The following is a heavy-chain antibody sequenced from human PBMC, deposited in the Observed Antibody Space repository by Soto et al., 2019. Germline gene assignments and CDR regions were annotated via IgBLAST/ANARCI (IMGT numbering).Heavy chain of an antibody. CDR2: TYYRSKWYN. Sequence: SQTLSLTCAISGDSVSSNSAAWNWIRQSPSRGLEWRGRTYYRSKWYNDYAVSVKSRITINPDTSKNQFSLQLNSVTPEDTAVYYCARGAYCSGGSCYWWFDPWGQGTLVTVSS. CDR1: GDSVSSNSAA. J-gene: IGHJ5*02. D-gene: IGHD2-15*01. V-gene: IGHV6-1*01. CDR3: ARGAYCSGGSCYWWFDP.